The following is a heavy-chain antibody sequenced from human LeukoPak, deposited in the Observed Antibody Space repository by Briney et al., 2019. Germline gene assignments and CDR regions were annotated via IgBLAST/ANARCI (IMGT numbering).Heavy chain of an antibody. CDR1: GFTFDDYA. D-gene: IGHD6-19*01. CDR3: AKGSRSSGWYNWFDP. CDR2: ISWNSGSI. Sequence: GGSLRLSCAASGFTFDDYAMHWVRQAPGKGLEWVSGISWNSGSIGYADSVKGRFTISRDNAKNSLYLQMNSLRAEDMALYYCAKGSRSSGWYNWFDPWGQGTVVTVSS. J-gene: IGHJ5*02. V-gene: IGHV3-9*03.